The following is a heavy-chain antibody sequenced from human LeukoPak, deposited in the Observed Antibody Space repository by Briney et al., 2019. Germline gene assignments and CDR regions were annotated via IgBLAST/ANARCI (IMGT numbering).Heavy chain of an antibody. CDR2: IDPSDSYT. Sequence: GASLKISCKGSGYSFTSYWISWVRPMPGEGLGWMGRIDPSDSYTNYSPSFQGHVTISADKSISTAYLQWSSLKASDTAMYYCARHRWLRVFDYWGQGTLVTVSS. D-gene: IGHD5-12*01. J-gene: IGHJ4*02. CDR3: ARHRWLRVFDY. CDR1: GYSFTSYW. V-gene: IGHV5-10-1*01.